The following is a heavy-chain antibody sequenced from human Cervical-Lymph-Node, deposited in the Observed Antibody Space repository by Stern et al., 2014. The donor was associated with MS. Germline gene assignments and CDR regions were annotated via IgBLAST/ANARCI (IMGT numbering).Heavy chain of an antibody. Sequence: QVQLGQSGPGLVKPSQTLSLTCTVSGGSISRTGYYWSWLRQHPGKGLEWIGYINYRGSTYYNPSLKSRGTISLDTSKNHFSLNLSSVTAADTALYYCARSDRLWGSFDYWGQGRLVTVSS. CDR1: GGSISRTGYY. CDR2: INYRGST. CDR3: ARSDRLWGSFDY. D-gene: IGHD3-16*01. J-gene: IGHJ4*02. V-gene: IGHV4-31*03.